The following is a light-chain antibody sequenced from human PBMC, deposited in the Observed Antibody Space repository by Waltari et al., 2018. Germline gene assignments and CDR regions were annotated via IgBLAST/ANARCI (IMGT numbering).Light chain of an antibody. J-gene: IGKJ3*01. Sequence: QLTQSPPSLSASVGDRVSITGQASEDISDYLIWYQQKLGESPKLMIYYESKLQRGIPSRFSGSGSGTRFTLTISSLQPEDVATYYCQQCYIVPQTSGPGSKVQI. CDR3: QQCYIVPQT. CDR1: EDISDY. CDR2: YES. V-gene: IGKV1-33*01.